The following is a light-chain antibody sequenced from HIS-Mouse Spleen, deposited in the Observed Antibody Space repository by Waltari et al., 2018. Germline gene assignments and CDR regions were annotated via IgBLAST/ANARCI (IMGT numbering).Light chain of an antibody. CDR2: DVS. CDR3: SSYTSSSTWV. CDR1: SRHVGGYNY. V-gene: IGLV2-14*03. J-gene: IGLJ3*02. Sequence: QSALTQPASVSGSPGQSITISCTGTSRHVGGYNYVSWYQQHPGKDPKLMIYDVSNRPSGVSNRFSGSKSGNTASLTISGLQAEDEADYYCSSYTSSSTWVFGGGTKLTVL.